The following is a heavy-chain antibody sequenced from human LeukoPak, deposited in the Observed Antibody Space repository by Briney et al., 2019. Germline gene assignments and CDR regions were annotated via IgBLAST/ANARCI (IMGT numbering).Heavy chain of an antibody. V-gene: IGHV5-51*01. CDR1: GYRFTRYW. CDR3: ARHGDYGSGSYLGY. CDR2: IYPGDSDT. D-gene: IGHD3-10*01. J-gene: IGHJ4*02. Sequence: GESLNIPCKGFGYRFTRYWIGWVGQMPGKGLEWMGIIYPGDSDTRYSPSFQGQVTISADKSISTAYLQWSSLKASDTAMYYCARHGDYGSGSYLGYWGQGTLVTVSS.